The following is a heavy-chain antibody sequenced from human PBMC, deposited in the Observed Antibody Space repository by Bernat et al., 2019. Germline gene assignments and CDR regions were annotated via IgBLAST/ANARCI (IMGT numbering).Heavy chain of an antibody. CDR3: ARGGGAVSGVDAAFDI. CDR2: IWYDGSNK. V-gene: IGHV3-33*01. D-gene: IGHD2-21*01. Sequence: QVQLVESGGGVVQPGRSLRLSCAASGFTFSSYGMHWVRQAPGKGLEWVAVIWYDGSNKYYADSVKGRFTISRDNSKNTLYLQMNSLRAEDTAVYYCARGGGAVSGVDAAFDIWGQGTLVTVSS. J-gene: IGHJ3*02. CDR1: GFTFSSYG.